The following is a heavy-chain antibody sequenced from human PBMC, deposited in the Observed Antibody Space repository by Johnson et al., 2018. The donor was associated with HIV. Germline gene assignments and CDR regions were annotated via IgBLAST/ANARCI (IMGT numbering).Heavy chain of an antibody. V-gene: IGHV3-30*04. J-gene: IGHJ3*02. D-gene: IGHD2-21*02. CDR1: GFTFSSYA. Sequence: QVLLVESGGGVVQPGRSLRLSCAASGFTFSSYAMHWVRQAPGKGLEWVAVIWYDGSNKYYADSVKGRFTISRDNSKNTLYLQMNSLRAEDTAVYYCATGVVVTAMNDAFDIWGQGTMVTVSS. CDR2: IWYDGSNK. CDR3: ATGVVVTAMNDAFDI.